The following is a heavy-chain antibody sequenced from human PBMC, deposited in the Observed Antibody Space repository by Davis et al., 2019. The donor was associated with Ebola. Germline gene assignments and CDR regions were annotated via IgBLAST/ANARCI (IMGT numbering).Heavy chain of an antibody. Sequence: GSLRLSCTVSGGSISSSSYYWGWIRQPPGKGLEWFGSIYYSGSTYYNPSLKSRVTISVDTSKNQFSLKLSSVTAADTAVYYCAALVQGLDYWGQGTLVTVSS. CDR1: GGSISSSSYY. CDR3: AALVQGLDY. D-gene: IGHD6-6*01. CDR2: IYYSGST. V-gene: IGHV4-39*07. J-gene: IGHJ4*02.